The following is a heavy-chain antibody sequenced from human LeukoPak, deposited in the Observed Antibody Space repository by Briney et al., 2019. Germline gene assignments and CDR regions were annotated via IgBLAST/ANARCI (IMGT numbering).Heavy chain of an antibody. D-gene: IGHD2-2*01. CDR1: GFTFSNAW. J-gene: IGHJ4*02. CDR2: IKSKTDGGTT. CDR3: TTAPAAYTFDY. V-gene: IGHV3-15*01. Sequence: NSGGSLRLSCAASGFTFSNAWMSWVRRAPGKGLEWVGRIKSKTDGGTTEYAAPVKGRFTISRDDSKNTLYLQMNSLKTEDTAVYYCTTAPAAYTFDYWGQGTLVTVSS.